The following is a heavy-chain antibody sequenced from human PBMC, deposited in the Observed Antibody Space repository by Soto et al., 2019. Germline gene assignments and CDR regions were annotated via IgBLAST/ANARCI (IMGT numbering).Heavy chain of an antibody. CDR2: IYQTGRT. J-gene: IGHJ6*02. CDR3: AREMTIFGVAPGGGVDV. Sequence: SETLSLTCTASGGSISTSDYSWSWIRQPPGGGLEWIGSIYQTGRTYVIPSLKSRVTMSLDKSKNQFSLNLTSVTAADTALYYCAREMTIFGVAPGGGVDVWGQGTTVTSP. V-gene: IGHV4-30-2*01. CDR1: GGSISTSDYS. D-gene: IGHD3-3*01.